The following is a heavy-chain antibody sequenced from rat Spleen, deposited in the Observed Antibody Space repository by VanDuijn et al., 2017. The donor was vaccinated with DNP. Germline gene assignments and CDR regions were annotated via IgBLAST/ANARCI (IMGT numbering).Heavy chain of an antibody. CDR3: ARWSDYFDY. J-gene: IGHJ2*01. V-gene: IGHV3-1*01. CDR2: ISYSGST. CDR1: AYSITTNY. Sequence: EVQLRESGPGLVKPSQSLSLTCSVTAYSITTNYWGWIRKFPGNKMEWVGHISYSGSTSHNPSLKSRISITRDTSKNQFFLHLNSVTTEDTATYYCARWSDYFDYWGQGVMVTVSS.